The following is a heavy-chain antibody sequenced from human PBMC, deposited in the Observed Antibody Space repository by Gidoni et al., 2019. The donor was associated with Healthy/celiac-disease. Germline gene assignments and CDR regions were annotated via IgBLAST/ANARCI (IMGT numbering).Heavy chain of an antibody. D-gene: IGHD6-13*01. V-gene: IGHV4-39*01. CDR1: GGSISSCSYY. CDR3: ASPAENYYYYGMDV. Sequence: LQLQESGPGLVKPSETLSVTCTVSGGSISSCSYYWGWIRQPPGKGLEWIGSIHYSGITYYNPSLKSRVTISVDTSKNQFSLKLSSVTAADTAVYYCASPAENYYYYGMDVWGQGTTVTVSS. J-gene: IGHJ6*02. CDR2: IHYSGIT.